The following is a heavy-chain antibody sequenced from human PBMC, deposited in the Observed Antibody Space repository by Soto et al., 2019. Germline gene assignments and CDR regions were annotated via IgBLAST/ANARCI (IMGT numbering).Heavy chain of an antibody. Sequence: NPSETLSLTCTVSGGSISSGDYYWSWIRQPPGKGLEWIGYIYYSGSTYYNPSLKSRVTISVDTSKNQFSLKLSSVTAADTAVYYCARGGGITMVRGVINYWGQGTLVTVSS. CDR2: IYYSGST. V-gene: IGHV4-30-4*01. D-gene: IGHD3-10*01. J-gene: IGHJ4*02. CDR1: GGSISSGDYY. CDR3: ARGGGITMVRGVINY.